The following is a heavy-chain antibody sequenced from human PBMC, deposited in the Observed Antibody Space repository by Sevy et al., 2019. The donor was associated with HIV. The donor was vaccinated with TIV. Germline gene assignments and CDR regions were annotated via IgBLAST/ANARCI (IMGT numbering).Heavy chain of an antibody. Sequence: GGSLRLSCAASGFSFSSFWMSWVRQSPGKGLEWVANIKEDGSEKYYVDSVKGRFTISRDKAKNSLYLQMNSLGAGDTAVYYCAREGQWSHPGDYWGQGTLVTVSS. CDR3: AREGQWSHPGDY. CDR1: GFSFSSFW. J-gene: IGHJ4*02. D-gene: IGHD2-15*01. CDR2: IKEDGSEK. V-gene: IGHV3-7*01.